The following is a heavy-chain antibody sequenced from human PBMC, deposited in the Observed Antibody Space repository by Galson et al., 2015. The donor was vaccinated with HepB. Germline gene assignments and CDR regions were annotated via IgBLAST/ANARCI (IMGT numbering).Heavy chain of an antibody. CDR2: ISWNSGSI. CDR3: AKSGRAGYSFANFDY. Sequence: SLRLSCAASGFTFDDYAMHWVRQAPGKGLEWVSGISWNSGSIGYADSVKGRFTISRDNAKNSLYLQMNSLRAEDTALYYCAKSGRAGYSFANFDYCVQGTLVTVSS. D-gene: IGHD3-9*01. V-gene: IGHV3-9*01. CDR1: GFTFDDYA. J-gene: IGHJ4*02.